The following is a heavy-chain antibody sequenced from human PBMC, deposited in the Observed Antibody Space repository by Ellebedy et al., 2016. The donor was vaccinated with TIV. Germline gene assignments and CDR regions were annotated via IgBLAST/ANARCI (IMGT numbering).Heavy chain of an antibody. V-gene: IGHV3-48*02. Sequence: GESLKISCAASGFTFSSYSMNWVRQAPGKGLEWVSYISDSSDSIYYADSVKGRFTISRDNAKTSMYLQMNSLRDEDTAGYYCAFPGGSGWYFDVWGRGTLVTVSS. CDR3: AFPGGSGWYFDV. CDR2: ISDSSDSI. D-gene: IGHD3-16*01. J-gene: IGHJ2*01. CDR1: GFTFSSYS.